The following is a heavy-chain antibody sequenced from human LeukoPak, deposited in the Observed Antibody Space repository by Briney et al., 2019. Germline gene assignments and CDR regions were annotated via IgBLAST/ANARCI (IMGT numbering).Heavy chain of an antibody. J-gene: IGHJ4*02. Sequence: GGSLRLSCAASGFDFGAYEMNWVRQAPGKGLEWVSGITGSGGGTYYADSVKGRFTISRDSSSSTLFLQMKSLRAEDTATYYCAKEVAAGRKGIDYWGQGILVTVSS. CDR3: AKEVAAGRKGIDY. D-gene: IGHD6-6*01. V-gene: IGHV3-23*01. CDR2: ITGSGGGT. CDR1: GFDFGAYE.